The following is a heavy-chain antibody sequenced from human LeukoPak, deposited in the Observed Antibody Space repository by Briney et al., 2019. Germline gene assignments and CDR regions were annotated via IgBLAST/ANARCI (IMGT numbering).Heavy chain of an antibody. CDR3: ARALSWSSSSVDY. J-gene: IGHJ4*02. V-gene: IGHV3-21*01. CDR1: GITFSSYS. CDR2: ISSSSSYI. D-gene: IGHD6-6*01. Sequence: GGSLRLSCAASGITFSSYSMNWVRQAPGKGLEWVSSISSSSSYIYYADSVKGRFTISRDNAKNSLYLQMNSLRAEDTAVYYCARALSWSSSSVDYWGQGTLVTVSS.